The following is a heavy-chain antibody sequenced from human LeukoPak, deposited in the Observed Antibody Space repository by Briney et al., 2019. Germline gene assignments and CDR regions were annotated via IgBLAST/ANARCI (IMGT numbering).Heavy chain of an antibody. D-gene: IGHD6-13*01. V-gene: IGHV4-34*01. CDR3: ARGRYFPSSSYNYYYYYGMDV. CDR1: GGSFSGYY. Sequence: SETLSLTCAVYGGSFSGYYGSGIREPPGKGLEWIGEINHSGSTNYNPSLKSRVTISVDTSKNQFSLKLSSVTAADTAVYYCARGRYFPSSSYNYYYYYGMDVWGQGTTVTVSS. J-gene: IGHJ6*02. CDR2: INHSGST.